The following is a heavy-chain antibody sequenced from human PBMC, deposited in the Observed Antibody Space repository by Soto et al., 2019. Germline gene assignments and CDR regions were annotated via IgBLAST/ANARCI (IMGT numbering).Heavy chain of an antibody. CDR1: GGSISSYF. CDR3: ARVGYCGGDCSLPDY. D-gene: IGHD2-21*02. CDR2: IYYSGST. V-gene: IGHV4-59*01. J-gene: IGHJ4*02. Sequence: SETLSLTCTVSGGSISSYFWSWIRQPPGKGLEWIGYIYYSGSTNYNPSLKSRVTISVDTSKNQLSLKLSSVTAADTAVYYCARVGYCGGDCSLPDYWGQGTLVTVSP.